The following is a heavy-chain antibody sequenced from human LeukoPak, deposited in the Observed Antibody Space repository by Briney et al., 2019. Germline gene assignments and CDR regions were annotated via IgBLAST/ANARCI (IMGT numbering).Heavy chain of an antibody. V-gene: IGHV3-11*01. J-gene: IGHJ6*02. CDR1: GFTFSDYY. CDR2: ISSSGSTI. CDR3: ARDGTIAAAGYYYGMDV. D-gene: IGHD6-13*01. Sequence: PGGSLRLSCAASGFTFSDYYMSWIRQAPGKGLEWVSYISSSGSTIHYADSVKGRFTISRDNAKNSLYLQMNSLRAEDTAVYYCARDGTIAAAGYYYGMDVWGQGTTVTVSS.